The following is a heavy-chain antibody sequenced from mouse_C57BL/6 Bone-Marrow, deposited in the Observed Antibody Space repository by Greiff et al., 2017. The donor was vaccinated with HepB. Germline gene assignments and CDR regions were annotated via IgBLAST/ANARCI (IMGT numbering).Heavy chain of an antibody. Sequence: EVQLQQSGPELVKPGASVKISCKASGYTFTDYYMNWVKQSHGKSLEWIGDINPNNGGTSYNQKFKGKATLTVDKSSSTAYMELRSLTSEDSAVYYCARNDGYYVYYYYAMDYWGQGTSVTVSS. CDR1: GYTFTDYY. V-gene: IGHV1-26*01. D-gene: IGHD2-3*01. J-gene: IGHJ4*01. CDR2: INPNNGGT. CDR3: ARNDGYYVYYYYAMDY.